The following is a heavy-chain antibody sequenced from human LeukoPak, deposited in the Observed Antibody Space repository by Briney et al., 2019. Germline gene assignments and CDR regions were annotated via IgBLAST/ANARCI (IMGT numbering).Heavy chain of an antibody. CDR3: ASPSGGHYYYMDV. J-gene: IGHJ6*03. Sequence: GRFTISRDNAKNSLYLQMNSLRAEDTAVYYCASPSGGHYYYMDVWGRGTTVTVSS. V-gene: IGHV3-11*06. D-gene: IGHD2-15*01.